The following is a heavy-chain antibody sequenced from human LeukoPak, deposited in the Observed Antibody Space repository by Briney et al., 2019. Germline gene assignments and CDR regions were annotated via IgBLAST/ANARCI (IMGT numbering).Heavy chain of an antibody. D-gene: IGHD1-1*01. CDR3: ARSTTGTTGTGYFDY. V-gene: IGHV1-69*05. Sequence: GSSVKVSCKASGGTFSSYAISWVRQAPGQGLEWMGGIIPIFGTANYAQKFQGRVTITTDESTSTAYMELSSLRSEDTAVYYCARSTTGTTGTGYFDYWGQGTLVTVSS. J-gene: IGHJ4*02. CDR2: IIPIFGTA. CDR1: GGTFSSYA.